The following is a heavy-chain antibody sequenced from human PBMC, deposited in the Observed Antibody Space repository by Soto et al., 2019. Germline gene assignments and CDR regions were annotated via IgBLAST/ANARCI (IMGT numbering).Heavy chain of an antibody. J-gene: IGHJ4*02. V-gene: IGHV1-8*01. CDR2: MNPNSGNT. D-gene: IGHD2-21*02. Sequence: QVQLVQSGAEVKKPGASVKVSCKASGYTFTSYDINWVRQATGQGLEWMGWMNPNSGNTGYAQKFQGRVTMTRNTSINTAYMELSSVRSEDTAWYYGARPLSGDTFDYGGQETLVPVPS. CDR1: GYTFTSYD. CDR3: ARPLSGDTFDY.